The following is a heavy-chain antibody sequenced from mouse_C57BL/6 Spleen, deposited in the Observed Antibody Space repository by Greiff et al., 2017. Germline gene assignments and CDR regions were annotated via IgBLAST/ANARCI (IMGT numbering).Heavy chain of an antibody. Sequence: EVKLVEPEGGLVKPGSSMKLSCTASGFTFSDYYMAWVRQVPEKGLEWVANINYDGSSTYYLDSLKSRFIISRDNAKNILYLQMSSLKSEDTATYYCGSYVYGVDFDYWGQGTTLTVSS. D-gene: IGHD2-2*01. V-gene: IGHV5-16*01. CDR1: GFTFSDYY. CDR2: INYDGSST. J-gene: IGHJ2*01. CDR3: GSYVYGVDFDY.